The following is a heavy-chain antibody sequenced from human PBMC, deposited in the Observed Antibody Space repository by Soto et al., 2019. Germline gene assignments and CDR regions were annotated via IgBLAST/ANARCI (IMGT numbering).Heavy chain of an antibody. Sequence: EVQLVESGGGLVQPGGSLRLSCAASGFTFSSYSMNWVRQAPGKGLEWVSYISSSSSTIYYADSVKGRFTISRDNAKNSLYLQMNSLRDEVTAVYYCARDIDQRKYYYYGMDVWGQGTTVTVSS. J-gene: IGHJ6*02. D-gene: IGHD2-15*01. V-gene: IGHV3-48*02. CDR2: ISSSSSTI. CDR3: ARDIDQRKYYYYGMDV. CDR1: GFTFSSYS.